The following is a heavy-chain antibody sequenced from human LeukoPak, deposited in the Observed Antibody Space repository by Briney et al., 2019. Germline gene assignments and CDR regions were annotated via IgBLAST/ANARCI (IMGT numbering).Heavy chain of an antibody. V-gene: IGHV3-23*01. CDR3: AKRREGAFDY. D-gene: IGHD1-26*01. CDR1: GFTFSNYA. CDR2: VSGSDYNT. J-gene: IGHJ4*02. Sequence: PGVSLRLSCAASGFTFSNYAMSWVRQAPGKGLEWVSAVSGSDYNTYYADSVKGRFTISRDNSKNTLYLQMNSLRAEDTAVYYCAKRREGAFDYWGQGTLVTVSS.